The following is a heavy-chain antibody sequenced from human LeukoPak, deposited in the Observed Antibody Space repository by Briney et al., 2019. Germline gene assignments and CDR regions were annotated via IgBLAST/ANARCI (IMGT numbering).Heavy chain of an antibody. D-gene: IGHD1-20*01. CDR3: ANHRTPDRYHWNFFDS. CDR2: INWNGGDT. J-gene: IGHJ4*02. Sequence: VRPGGSLRLSCAASGFTFDDYGMSWVRQAPGKGLECVSGINWNGGDTHYADSVIGRFTISRDDSKNTLYLQMNSLRADDTAIYYCANHRTPDRYHWNFFDSWGQGTLVTVSS. V-gene: IGHV3-20*04. CDR1: GFTFDDYG.